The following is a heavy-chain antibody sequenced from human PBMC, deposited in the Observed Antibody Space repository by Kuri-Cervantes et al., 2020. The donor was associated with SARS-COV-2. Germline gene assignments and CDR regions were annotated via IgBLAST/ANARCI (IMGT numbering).Heavy chain of an antibody. V-gene: IGHV3-64D*06. CDR2: LDGNGHMI. CDR1: GFTFSTHA. J-gene: IGHJ4*02. D-gene: IGHD5-12*01. Sequence: GESLKISCSASGFTFSTHAMHWVRQAVGKGLEYVSGLDGNGHMIYHADSVKGRFTISRDDSKSTVYLQMSSLGAEDTALYYWVKDLSGYWAFDYWGQGTLVTVSS. CDR3: VKDLSGYWAFDY.